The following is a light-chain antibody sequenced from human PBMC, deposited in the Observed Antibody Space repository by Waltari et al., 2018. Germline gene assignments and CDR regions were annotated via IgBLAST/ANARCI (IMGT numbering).Light chain of an antibody. Sequence: EIVMTQSPATLSVSPGERATLSCRASQSVTSNLAWYQQKPGQAPRLLIYEASTRATGISDRFSGSESGTEFTLTISSLQSEDFAVYYCQQYNRWPPITFGQGTRLEIK. V-gene: IGKV3-15*01. CDR3: QQYNRWPPIT. CDR2: EAS. J-gene: IGKJ5*01. CDR1: QSVTSN.